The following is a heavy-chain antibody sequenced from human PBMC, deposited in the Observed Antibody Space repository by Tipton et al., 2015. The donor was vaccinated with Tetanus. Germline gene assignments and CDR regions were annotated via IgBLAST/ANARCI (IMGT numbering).Heavy chain of an antibody. V-gene: IGHV3-15*07. CDR3: TTGIAAAGADAFDI. J-gene: IGHJ3*02. Sequence: SLRLSCAASGFTFSNAWMNWVRQAPGKGLEWVGRIKSKTDGGTTDYAAPVKSRFTISRDDIKNTLYLQMNSLKTEDSAVYYCTTGIAAAGADAFDIWGQGTMVTVSS. CDR2: IKSKTDGGTT. D-gene: IGHD6-13*01. CDR1: GFTFSNAW.